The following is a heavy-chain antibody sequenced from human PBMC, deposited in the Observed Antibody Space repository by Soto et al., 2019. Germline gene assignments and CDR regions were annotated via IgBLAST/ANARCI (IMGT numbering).Heavy chain of an antibody. CDR3: VNYPYGGAIQS. CDR1: GFIFTTYA. D-gene: IGHD4-17*01. Sequence: GGSLRLSCATSGFIFTTYAMTWVRQAPGKGLEWVSGITASGGSTYYLDSVEGRFTISRDNSKNTLYLQMNSLRVEDTAVYYCVNYPYGGAIQSWGQGTLVTVSS. CDR2: ITASGGST. V-gene: IGHV3-23*01. J-gene: IGHJ5*02.